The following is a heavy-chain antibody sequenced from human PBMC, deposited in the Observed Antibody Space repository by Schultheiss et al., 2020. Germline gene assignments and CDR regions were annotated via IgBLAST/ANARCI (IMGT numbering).Heavy chain of an antibody. V-gene: IGHV3-21*01. CDR2: ISSSSSYI. J-gene: IGHJ6*02. D-gene: IGHD3-16*01. CDR1: GFTFSSYN. Sequence: GGSLRLSCAASGFTFSSYNINWVRQAPGKGLEWVSSISSSSSYIYYADSEKRRFTISRDNAKNSVYLQMNSLRAEDTAVYFCARDIITEYYYYGMDVWGQGTTVTVSS. CDR3: ARDIITEYYYYGMDV.